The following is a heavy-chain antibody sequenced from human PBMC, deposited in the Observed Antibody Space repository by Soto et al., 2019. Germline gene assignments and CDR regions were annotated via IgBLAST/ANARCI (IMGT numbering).Heavy chain of an antibody. V-gene: IGHV3-30*18. D-gene: IGHD3-16*01. CDR2: ISYDGSNK. CDR3: AKDLGGPGY. J-gene: IGHJ4*02. Sequence: ESGGGVVQPGRSLRLSCAASGFTFSSYGMHWVRQAPGKGLEWVAVISYDGSNKYYADSVKGRFTISRDNSKNTLYLQMNSLRAEDTAVYYCAKDLGGPGYWGQGTLVTVSS. CDR1: GFTFSSYG.